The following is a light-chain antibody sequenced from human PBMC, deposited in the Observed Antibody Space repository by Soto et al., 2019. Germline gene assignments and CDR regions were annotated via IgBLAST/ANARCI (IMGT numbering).Light chain of an antibody. CDR2: GTS. J-gene: IGKJ5*01. CDR3: QRYGSSHLIT. Sequence: ETWLTQYPGTLSLSPGERATLSCRASQSVSSRSLAWYQQRPGQAPRLLIYGTSSRATGIPDRFSGSGSGTDFTLTISRLETEDFAVYFCQRYGSSHLITFGHGTRLEIK. CDR1: QSVSSRS. V-gene: IGKV3-20*01.